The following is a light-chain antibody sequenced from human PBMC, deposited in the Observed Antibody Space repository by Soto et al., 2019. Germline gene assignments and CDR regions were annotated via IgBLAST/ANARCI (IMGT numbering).Light chain of an antibody. CDR3: CSYTRRSTRV. V-gene: IGLV2-14*01. CDR1: SSDVGAYDF. Sequence: QSALTQPASVSGSPGQSITISCTGTSSDVGAYDFVSWYQHSPGKAPKLVTFDVTHRPPGISDRFSGSKSGNTASLTISGLQAEDEADYYCCSYTRRSTRVFGGGTKLTVL. CDR2: DVT. J-gene: IGLJ2*01.